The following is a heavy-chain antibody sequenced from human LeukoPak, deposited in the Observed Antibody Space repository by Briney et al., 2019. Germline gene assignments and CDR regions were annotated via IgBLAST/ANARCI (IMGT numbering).Heavy chain of an antibody. Sequence: ASVKVSCKASGYTFTSYGISWVRQAPGQGLEWMGWISAYNGNTNYAQKLQGRVTMTTDTSTSTAYMEPRSLRSDDTAVYYCARDRGSSWYGVYYYYYMDVWGKGTTVTISS. J-gene: IGHJ6*03. CDR2: ISAYNGNT. V-gene: IGHV1-18*01. CDR3: ARDRGSSWYGVYYYYYMDV. CDR1: GYTFTSYG. D-gene: IGHD6-13*01.